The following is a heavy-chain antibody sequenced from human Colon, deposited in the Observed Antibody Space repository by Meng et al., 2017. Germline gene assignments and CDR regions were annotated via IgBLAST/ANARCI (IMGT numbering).Heavy chain of an antibody. V-gene: IGHV2-5*02. CDR2: IYWDDDK. CDR1: GFSLTTSGVI. Sequence: QITLNETGPALVKLTQTVTLTCTFSGFSLTTSGVIVAWLRQPPGEALEWLALIYWDDDKRYSPSLKNRLAITKDTSKNQVVLTMTNMDPMDTGTYYCAHSPQGYFDYWGPGTLVTVSS. J-gene: IGHJ4*02. CDR3: AHSPQGYFDY.